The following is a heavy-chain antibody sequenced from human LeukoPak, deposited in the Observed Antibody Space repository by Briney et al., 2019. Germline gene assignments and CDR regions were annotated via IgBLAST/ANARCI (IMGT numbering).Heavy chain of an antibody. CDR1: GFTFTTYW. Sequence: GGSLRLSCAASGFTFTTYWMGWVRQAPGKGLEWVGNIKQDGSEQYYVDSVKGRFTISRDNAKNSLSLQMNSLRAEDTAVYYCARPLMYYYGSETYFWFDPWGQGTLVTVSS. CDR3: ARPLMYYYGSETYFWFDP. V-gene: IGHV3-7*01. CDR2: IKQDGSEQ. D-gene: IGHD3-10*01. J-gene: IGHJ5*02.